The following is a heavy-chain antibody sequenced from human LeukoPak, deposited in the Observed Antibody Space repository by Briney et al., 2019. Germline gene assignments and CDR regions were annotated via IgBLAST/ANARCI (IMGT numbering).Heavy chain of an antibody. D-gene: IGHD3-10*01. CDR1: GGSISSGSYY. Sequence: PSETLSLTCTVSGGSISSGSYYWSWIRQPPGKGLEWIGEINHSGSTNYNPSLKSRVTISVDTSKNQFSLKLSSVTAADTAVYYCARGETMVRDLDYWGQGTLVTVSS. V-gene: IGHV4-39*07. CDR2: INHSGST. J-gene: IGHJ4*02. CDR3: ARGETMVRDLDY.